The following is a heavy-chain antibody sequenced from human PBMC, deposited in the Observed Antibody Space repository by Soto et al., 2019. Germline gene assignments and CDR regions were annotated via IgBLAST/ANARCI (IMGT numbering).Heavy chain of an antibody. D-gene: IGHD3-22*01. CDR1: GTTFSNYA. V-gene: IGHV1-69*12. CDR3: VRGPDYEGYFDY. CDR2: IILPFGTP. Sequence: QVRLVQSGAEVKKTGSSVKVSCKASGTTFSNYAIGWVRQAPGQGLEWMGGIILPFGTPNYAQKFQGRVTITADESMTTAFMELRGLRSEATAFYFCVRGPDYEGYFDYWGQGTLVTVSS. J-gene: IGHJ4*02.